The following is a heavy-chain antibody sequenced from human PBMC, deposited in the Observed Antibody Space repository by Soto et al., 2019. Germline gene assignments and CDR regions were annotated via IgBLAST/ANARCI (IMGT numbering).Heavy chain of an antibody. CDR1: GFIFDSAW. CDR3: TADDPSVPGPSDY. CDR2: VRSKSGVGIK. Sequence: EVHLVESGAGFRKPGESLRLSCVASGFIFDSAWMNWVRQAPGKGLEWVGRVRSKSGVGIKDYAAPVNGRFTVSSDDSEGTLYLQMNSLNIEDTAVYYWTADDPSVPGPSDYWGRGTLVTVSS. J-gene: IGHJ4*01. D-gene: IGHD1-1*01. V-gene: IGHV3-15*07.